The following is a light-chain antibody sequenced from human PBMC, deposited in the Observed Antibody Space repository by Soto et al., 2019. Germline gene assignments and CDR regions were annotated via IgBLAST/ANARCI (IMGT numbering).Light chain of an antibody. J-gene: IGKJ1*01. Sequence: AIRMTQSPSSLSASTGDRVTITCRASQGISSYLAWYQRKPGKAPKLLIYAASTLQSGVPSRFSGSGSGTDFTLTISCLQSEDFATYYCQQYYSYPPWTFGQGTKVEIK. V-gene: IGKV1-8*01. CDR3: QQYYSYPPWT. CDR1: QGISSY. CDR2: AAS.